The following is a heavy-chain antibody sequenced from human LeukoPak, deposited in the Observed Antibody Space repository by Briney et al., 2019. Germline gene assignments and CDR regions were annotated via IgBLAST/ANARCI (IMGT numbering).Heavy chain of an antibody. CDR2: INHSGST. V-gene: IGHV4-34*01. J-gene: IGHJ5*02. D-gene: IGHD6-13*01. Sequence: SETLSLTCAVYGGSFSGYYWSWIRQPPGKGLEWIGEINHSGSTNYNPSLKSRVTISVDTSKNQFFLKLSSVTAADTAVYYCARVRRSSSWYDWFDPWGQGTLVTVSS. CDR3: ARVRRSSSWYDWFDP. CDR1: GGSFSGYY.